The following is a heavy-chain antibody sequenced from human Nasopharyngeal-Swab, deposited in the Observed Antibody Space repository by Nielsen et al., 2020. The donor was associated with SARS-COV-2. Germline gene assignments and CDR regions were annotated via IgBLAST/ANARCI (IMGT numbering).Heavy chain of an antibody. CDR1: GFTFSSYW. CDR3: ASLYYDFWSGPIGY. V-gene: IGHV3-74*01. J-gene: IGHJ4*02. Sequence: GESLKISCAASGFTFSSYWMHWVRQAPGKGLVWVSRINSDGSSTSYADSVKGRFTISRDNAKNTLYLQMNSLRAEDTAVYYCASLYYDFWSGPIGYWGQGTLVTVSS. D-gene: IGHD3-3*01. CDR2: INSDGSST.